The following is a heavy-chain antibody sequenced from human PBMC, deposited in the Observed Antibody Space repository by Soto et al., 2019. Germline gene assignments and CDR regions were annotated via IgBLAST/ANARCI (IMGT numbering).Heavy chain of an antibody. D-gene: IGHD6-19*01. V-gene: IGHV1-69*02. Sequence: QVQLVQSGAEVKKPGSSVKVSCKASGGTFSSYTISWVRQAPGQGLEWMGRIIPILGIANYAQKFQGRVTITADKSTSTAYMELSSLRSEDTAVYYCEAYSSGGGAFDIWGQGTMVTVSS. CDR2: IIPILGIA. CDR3: EAYSSGGGAFDI. J-gene: IGHJ3*02. CDR1: GGTFSSYT.